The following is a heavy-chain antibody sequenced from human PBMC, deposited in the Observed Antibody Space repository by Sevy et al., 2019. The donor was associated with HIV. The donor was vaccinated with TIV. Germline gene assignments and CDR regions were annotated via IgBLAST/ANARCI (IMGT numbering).Heavy chain of an antibody. D-gene: IGHD5-18*01. V-gene: IGHV3-7*01. CDR3: ARDRAYSALDY. J-gene: IGHJ4*02. CDR2: INEDGGRL. Sequence: GGSLRLSCVASGFTFSDSWMTWVRQAPGKELERIAFINEDGGRLGYVDSVRGRFTISRENTKNSLYLQMNSLRAEDTAVYFCARDRAYSALDYWGQGTLVTVSS. CDR1: GFTFSDSW.